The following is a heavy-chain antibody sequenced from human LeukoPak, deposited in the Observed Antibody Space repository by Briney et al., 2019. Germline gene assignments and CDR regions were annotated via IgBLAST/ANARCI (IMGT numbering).Heavy chain of an antibody. Sequence: PSETLSLTCTVSGGSISSYYWSWIRQPAGKGLEWIGRIYTSGSTNYNPSLKSRVTISVDTSKNQFSLKLSSVTAADTAVYYCAREVGYSSGWYVDYYYYMDVWGKGTTVTVSS. CDR2: IYTSGST. CDR1: GGSISSYY. D-gene: IGHD6-19*01. CDR3: AREVGYSSGWYVDYYYYMDV. J-gene: IGHJ6*03. V-gene: IGHV4-4*07.